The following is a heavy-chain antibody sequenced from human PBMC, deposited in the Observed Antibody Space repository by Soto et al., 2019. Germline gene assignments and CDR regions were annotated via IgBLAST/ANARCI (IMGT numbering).Heavy chain of an antibody. CDR1: GFTFRSYG. CDR2: ISYDGSNK. V-gene: IGHV3-30*18. J-gene: IGHJ3*02. Sequence: QVQLVESGGGVVQPGRSLRLSCAASGFTFRSYGMHWVRQAPAKRLEWVAVISYDGSNKYYEDSVKGRFTISRDNSKNTLYLQMNSLRAEDTGVYYCAKGGVGSTSNAFEIWGQGTMVTVSS. D-gene: IGHD1-26*01. CDR3: AKGGVGSTSNAFEI.